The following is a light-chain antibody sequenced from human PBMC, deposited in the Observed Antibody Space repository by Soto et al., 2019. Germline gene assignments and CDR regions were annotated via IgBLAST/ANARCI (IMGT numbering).Light chain of an antibody. CDR1: SSDIGFYNY. CDR2: GVT. V-gene: IGLV2-14*03. J-gene: IGLJ1*01. CDR3: SSSSTIFGYV. Sequence: QSVLTQPASVSGSPGQSITISCTGTSSDIGFYNYVSWYQQYPGKAPNLLIYGVTNRPSGVSYRFSGSKSGSTASLTISGLGDEDEADYYCSSSSTIFGYVYGNGTKLTVL.